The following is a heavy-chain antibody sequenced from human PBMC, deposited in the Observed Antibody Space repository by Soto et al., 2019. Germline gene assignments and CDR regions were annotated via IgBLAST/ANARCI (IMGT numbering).Heavy chain of an antibody. D-gene: IGHD4-17*01. Sequence: QVLLVESGGGVVQPGRSLRISCAVSGFTFSSFGMHWVRQAPGKGLEWVAVISDDGSSKHYADSLKGRFTISRDNSNNTLYLQMDSRGPEDTAVYYWAKDRWGDFGDLNLPGYWGQGTLVTVSS. J-gene: IGHJ4*02. CDR3: AKDRWGDFGDLNLPGY. V-gene: IGHV3-30*18. CDR1: GFTFSSFG. CDR2: ISDDGSSK.